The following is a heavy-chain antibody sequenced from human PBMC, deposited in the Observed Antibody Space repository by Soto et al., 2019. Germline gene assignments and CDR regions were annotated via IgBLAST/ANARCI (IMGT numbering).Heavy chain of an antibody. J-gene: IGHJ6*02. D-gene: IGHD4-17*01. V-gene: IGHV1-46*01. Sequence: ASVKVSCKASGYTFTSYYMHWVRQPPGQGPEWMGIINPSGGSTSYAQKFQGRVTMTRDTSTSTVYMELSSLRSEDTAVYCCATSSATGSYGMDVWGQGTTVTVSS. CDR2: INPSGGST. CDR1: GYTFTSYY. CDR3: ATSSATGSYGMDV.